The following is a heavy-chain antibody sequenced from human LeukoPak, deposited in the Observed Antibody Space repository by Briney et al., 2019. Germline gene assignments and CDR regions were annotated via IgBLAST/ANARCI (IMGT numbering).Heavy chain of an antibody. CDR3: ARAASGSYVY. V-gene: IGHV4-39*02. D-gene: IGHD1-26*01. CDR1: GGSISSSGYY. Sequence: SETLSLTCTVSGGSISSSGYYWGWIRQPPGKGLEWIGCIYYSGRTNYNPSLKSRVTISVDTSKNHFSLKLRSVTAAAPADYYCARAASGSYVYWGQGTLVTVSS. J-gene: IGHJ4*02. CDR2: IYYSGRT.